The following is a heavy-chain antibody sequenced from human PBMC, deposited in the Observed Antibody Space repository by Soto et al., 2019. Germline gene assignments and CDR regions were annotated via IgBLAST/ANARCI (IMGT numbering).Heavy chain of an antibody. D-gene: IGHD2-2*01. CDR1: GGTSSSYA. CDR3: ARELGYCSSTSCLMVYYYGMDV. Sequence: GSSVKASCKAPGGTSSSYAISWVRQAPGQGLEWMGGIIPIFGTANYAQKFQGRVTITADESTSTAYMELSSLRSEDTAVYYCARELGYCSSTSCLMVYYYGMDVWGQGTTVTVSS. V-gene: IGHV1-69*13. J-gene: IGHJ6*02. CDR2: IIPIFGTA.